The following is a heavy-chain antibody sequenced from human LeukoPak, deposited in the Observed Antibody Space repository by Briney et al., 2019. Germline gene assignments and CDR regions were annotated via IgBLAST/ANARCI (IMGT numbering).Heavy chain of an antibody. J-gene: IGHJ5*02. CDR3: ARVPSGSGEDWFDP. D-gene: IGHD2-15*01. CDR1: GGSISSGGHY. V-gene: IGHV4-31*03. Sequence: SSETLSLTCTVSGGSISSGGHYWSWIRQHPGQGLEWIGYIYYSGYTYYNPSLKSRLTISIDTSKNRFSLKLNSVTAADTAVYYCARVPSGSGEDWFDPWGQGTLVIVSS. CDR2: IYYSGYT.